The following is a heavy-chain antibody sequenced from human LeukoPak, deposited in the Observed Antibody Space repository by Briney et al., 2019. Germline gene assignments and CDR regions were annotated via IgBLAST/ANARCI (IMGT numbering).Heavy chain of an antibody. CDR2: VVTTTT. V-gene: IGHV4-4*07. D-gene: IGHD6-19*01. CDR1: GGSISTYS. Sequence: PSETLSLTCTVSGGSISTYSWTWVRQSPGKGLEWIGSVVTTTTKYSPALRSRVAISVDTSKNQFSLRLEPLTTEDTAVYYCARDTTVASGMQFWGQGALVTVSS. CDR3: ARDTTVASGMQF. J-gene: IGHJ4*02.